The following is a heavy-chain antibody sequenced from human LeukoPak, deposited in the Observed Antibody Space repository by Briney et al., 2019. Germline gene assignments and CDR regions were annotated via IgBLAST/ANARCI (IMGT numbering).Heavy chain of an antibody. CDR3: ARTVALHRIFDY. V-gene: IGHV4-59*01. J-gene: IGHJ4*02. CDR1: GGSISSYY. D-gene: IGHD6-19*01. CDR2: IYYSGST. Sequence: SETLSLTCTVSGGSISSYYWSWIRQPPGKGLEWIGYIYYSGSTNYNPSLKSRVTISVDTSKNQFSLKLSSVTAADTAVYYCARTVALHRIFDYWGQGTLVTVSS.